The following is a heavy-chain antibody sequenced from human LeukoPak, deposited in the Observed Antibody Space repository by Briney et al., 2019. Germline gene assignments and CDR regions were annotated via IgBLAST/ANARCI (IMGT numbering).Heavy chain of an antibody. CDR3: AASTYGSGSYVGFDS. J-gene: IGHJ4*02. CDR1: GYTFTNYW. D-gene: IGHD3-10*01. CDR2: MYPGDSDT. Sequence: VESLKISCKASGYTFTNYWIGWVRQMPGKGLEWMGIMYPGDSDTRYSPSFQGQVTISADKSISTAYLQWSSLKASDTAMYYCAASTYGSGSYVGFDSWGQGTLVTVSS. V-gene: IGHV5-51*01.